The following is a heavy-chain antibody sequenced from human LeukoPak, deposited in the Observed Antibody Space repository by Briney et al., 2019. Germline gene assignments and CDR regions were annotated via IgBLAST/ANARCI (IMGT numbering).Heavy chain of an antibody. CDR3: ARGPRAAADLPHAAFDY. V-gene: IGHV1-2*02. CDR2: INPNSGGT. J-gene: IGHJ4*02. D-gene: IGHD6-13*01. CDR1: GYTFTGYY. Sequence: ASVKVSCKASGYTFTGYYMHWVRQAPGQGLEWMGWINPNSGGTNYAQKFQGRVTMTRDTSTSTVYMELSSLRSEDTAVYYCARGPRAAADLPHAAFDYWGQGTLVTVSS.